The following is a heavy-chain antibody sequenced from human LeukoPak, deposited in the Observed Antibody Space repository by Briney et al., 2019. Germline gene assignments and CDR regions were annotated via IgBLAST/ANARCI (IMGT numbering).Heavy chain of an antibody. D-gene: IGHD6-19*01. CDR1: GGSISSYY. CDR3: ARAVAGTGWFDP. J-gene: IGHJ5*02. Sequence: SETLSLTCTVSGGSISSYYWSWIRQPPGRGLEWIGYIYYSGSTNYNPSLKSRVTISVDTSKNQFSLKLSSVTAADTAVYYCARAVAGTGWFDPWGQGTLVTVSS. CDR2: IYYSGST. V-gene: IGHV4-59*01.